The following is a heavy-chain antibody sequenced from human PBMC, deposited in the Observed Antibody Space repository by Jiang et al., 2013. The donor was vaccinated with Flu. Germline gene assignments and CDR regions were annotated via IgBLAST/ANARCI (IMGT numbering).Heavy chain of an antibody. CDR3: AREAGLELNGAYYYYGLDV. Sequence: LLKPSETLSLTCTVSGGSISSYYWSWIRQPPGKGLEWIGYIFYSGSTNYNPSLKSRVTISVDTSKNQFSLRLSSVTAADTAVYYCAREAGLELNGAYYYYGLDVWGQGTTVTVSS. J-gene: IGHJ6*02. V-gene: IGHV4-59*01. CDR1: GGSISSYY. CDR2: IFYSGST. D-gene: IGHD1-7*01.